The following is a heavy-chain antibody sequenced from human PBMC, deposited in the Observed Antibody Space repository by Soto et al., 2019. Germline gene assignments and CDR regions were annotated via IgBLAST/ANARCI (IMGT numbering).Heavy chain of an antibody. J-gene: IGHJ6*02. Sequence: QVQLVQSGAEVKKPGASVKVSCKASGGTFSSYDISWVRQAPGQGLEWMGGIIPIFGTANYAQKFQGRVTITADESTSTAYMELSSLRSEDTAVYYCARDRSIAAAGTFYYDGRDVWGQGTTVTVSS. CDR2: IIPIFGTA. V-gene: IGHV1-69*12. CDR1: GGTFSSYD. D-gene: IGHD6-13*01. CDR3: ARDRSIAAAGTFYYDGRDV.